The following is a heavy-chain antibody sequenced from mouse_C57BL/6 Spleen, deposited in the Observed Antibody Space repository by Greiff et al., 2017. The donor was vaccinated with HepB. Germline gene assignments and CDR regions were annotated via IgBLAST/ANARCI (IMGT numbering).Heavy chain of an antibody. D-gene: IGHD1-1*01. CDR1: GYTFTSYW. Sequence: VQLQQPGAELVKPGASVKMSCKASGYTFTSYWITWVKQRPGQGLEWIGDIYPGSGSTNYNEKFKSKATLTVDTSSSTAYMQLSSLTSEDSAVYYCARSGTTVVEGNDFDYWGQGTTLTVSS. CDR3: ARSGTTVVEGNDFDY. CDR2: IYPGSGST. V-gene: IGHV1-55*01. J-gene: IGHJ2*01.